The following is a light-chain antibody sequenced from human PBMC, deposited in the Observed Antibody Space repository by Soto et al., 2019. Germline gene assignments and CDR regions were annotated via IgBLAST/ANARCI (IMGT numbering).Light chain of an antibody. Sequence: QSALTQPPSASASPGQSVAISCTGTSSDVGGYNYVSWHQQHPGKAPKLMIYEDTLRPSGVPDRFSGSKSGNTASLTVSGLQADDEADYYCSSYAGSNNYVFGTGTKVTVL. CDR2: EDT. J-gene: IGLJ1*01. V-gene: IGLV2-8*01. CDR1: SSDVGGYNY. CDR3: SSYAGSNNYV.